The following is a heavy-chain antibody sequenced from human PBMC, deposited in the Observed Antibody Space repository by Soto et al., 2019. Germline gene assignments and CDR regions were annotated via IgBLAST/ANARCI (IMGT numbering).Heavy chain of an antibody. Sequence: GESLKISCKGSGYSFTSYWIGWVRQMPGKGLEWMGIIYPGDSDTRYSPSFQGQVTISADKSISTAYLQWSSLKASDTAMYYCARGRGYCSGGSCHPDYWGQGTLVTVSS. J-gene: IGHJ4*02. CDR3: ARGRGYCSGGSCHPDY. CDR2: IYPGDSDT. V-gene: IGHV5-51*01. CDR1: GYSFTSYW. D-gene: IGHD2-15*01.